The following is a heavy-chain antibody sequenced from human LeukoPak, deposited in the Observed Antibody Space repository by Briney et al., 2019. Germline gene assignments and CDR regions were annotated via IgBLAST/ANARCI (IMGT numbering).Heavy chain of an antibody. J-gene: IGHJ5*01. CDR1: GFTFSSYA. D-gene: IGHD1-26*01. CDR2: ISYDGSSK. CDR3: ARSAWDPRSTSETCQGVHPPQPIWFH. Sequence: GGSLRLSCAASGFTFSSYAMHWVRQAPGKGLEWVAVISYDGSSKYYADSVKGRFTISRDNSKNTLYLQMNSLRAEDTAVYYCARSAWDPRSTSETCQGVHPPQPIWFH. V-gene: IGHV3-30-3*01.